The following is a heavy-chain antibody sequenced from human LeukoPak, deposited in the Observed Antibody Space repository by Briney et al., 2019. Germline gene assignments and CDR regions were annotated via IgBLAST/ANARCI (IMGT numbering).Heavy chain of an antibody. CDR1: GFILSDYD. CDR3: ARGAASGGYDY. V-gene: IGHV3-64*01. J-gene: IGHJ4*02. Sequence: GGSLRLSCAASGFILSDYDVHWVRQAPGKGLEFVSAITSNGGRTFYAHSVKGRFTISRDNSKNALSLQMDSLRADDMAVYYCARGAASGGYDYWGQGALVTVSS. CDR2: ITSNGGRT. D-gene: IGHD3-10*01.